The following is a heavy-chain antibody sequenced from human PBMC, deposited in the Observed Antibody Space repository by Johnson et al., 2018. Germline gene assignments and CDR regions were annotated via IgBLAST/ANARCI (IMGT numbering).Heavy chain of an antibody. D-gene: IGHD3-22*01. V-gene: IGHV3-9*01. J-gene: IGHJ6*02. CDR2: ISWNSGSI. CDR1: GFTFDDYA. Sequence: VQSGRSLRLSCAASGFTFDDYAMHWVRQAPGKGLEWVSGISWNSGSIGYADSVQGQFTISRDNAKNSLYLQMNSLRAEDTALYYCAKDTSGYYYGGYYGMDVWGQGTTVTVSS. CDR3: AKDTSGYYYGGYYGMDV.